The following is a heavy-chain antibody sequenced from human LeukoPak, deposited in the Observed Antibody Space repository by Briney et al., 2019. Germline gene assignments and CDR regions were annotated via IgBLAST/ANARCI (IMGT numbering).Heavy chain of an antibody. CDR2: IFYSGNT. D-gene: IGHD3-10*01. Sequence: SQTLSLTCTVSGGSISSGDYYWSWSRQPPGKGLVCIGYIFYSGNTYYNPSLKSRVTISVDTSKNQFSLKLNSMTAADTAVYYCARASGSGSHFFDYWGQGTLVTVSS. CDR1: GGSISSGDYY. V-gene: IGHV4-30-4*01. CDR3: ARASGSGSHFFDY. J-gene: IGHJ4*02.